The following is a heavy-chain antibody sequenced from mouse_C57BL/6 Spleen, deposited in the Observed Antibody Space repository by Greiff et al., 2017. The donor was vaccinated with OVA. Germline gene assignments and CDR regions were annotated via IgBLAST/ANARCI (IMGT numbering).Heavy chain of an antibody. Sequence: EVKLVESGGGLVQPGGSMKLSCAASGFTFSDAWMDWVRQSPEKGLEWVAEIRNKANNHATYYAESVKGRFTISRDDSKSSVYLQMNSLRAEDTGIYYCTREDGYDWFAYWGQGTLVTVSA. CDR3: TREDGYDWFAY. CDR1: GFTFSDAW. D-gene: IGHD2-2*01. CDR2: IRNKANNHAT. V-gene: IGHV6-6*01. J-gene: IGHJ3*01.